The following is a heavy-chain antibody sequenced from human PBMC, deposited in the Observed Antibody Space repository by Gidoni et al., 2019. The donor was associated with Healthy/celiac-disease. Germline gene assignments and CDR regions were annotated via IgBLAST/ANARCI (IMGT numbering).Heavy chain of an antibody. CDR3: ARGFGSSSSGLPFDY. J-gene: IGHJ4*02. CDR1: GGPFSSYA. D-gene: IGHD6-6*01. Sequence: QVQLVQSGAEVKKPGSSVQVSFKASGGPFSSYAISWVRQAPGQGLEWMGRITPILGIANYAQKCQGRVTITADKSTSTAYMELSSLRSEDTAVYYCARGFGSSSSGLPFDYWGQGTLVTVSS. CDR2: ITPILGIA. V-gene: IGHV1-69*04.